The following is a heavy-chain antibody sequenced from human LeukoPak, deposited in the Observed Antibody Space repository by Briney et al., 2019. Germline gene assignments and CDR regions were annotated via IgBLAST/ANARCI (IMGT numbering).Heavy chain of an antibody. J-gene: IGHJ4*02. D-gene: IGHD1-26*01. CDR2: IIPILGIA. CDR1: GDTFSSYT. Sequence: SVKASCKASGDTFSSYTISWVRQAPGQGLEWMGRIIPILGIANYAQKFQGRVTITADKSTSTAYMELSSLRSVDTAVYYCARGSSPDVGALLFDYWGQGTLVTVSS. CDR3: ARGSSPDVGALLFDY. V-gene: IGHV1-69*02.